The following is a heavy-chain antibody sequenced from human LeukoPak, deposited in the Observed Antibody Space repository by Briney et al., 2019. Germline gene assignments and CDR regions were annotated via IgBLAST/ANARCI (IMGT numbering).Heavy chain of an antibody. Sequence: PSETLSLTCTVSGYSISGGYYWGWIRQPPGKGLEWIGSIYHNGNTFYNPSLKSRVTKSVDTSKNQFSLKLSSVTAADTAVYYCARESKYYYESGIYFYSTVSDYWGQGILVTVSS. D-gene: IGHD3-22*01. CDR2: IYHNGNT. CDR3: ARESKYYYESGIYFYSTVSDY. CDR1: GYSISGGYY. V-gene: IGHV4-38-2*02. J-gene: IGHJ4*02.